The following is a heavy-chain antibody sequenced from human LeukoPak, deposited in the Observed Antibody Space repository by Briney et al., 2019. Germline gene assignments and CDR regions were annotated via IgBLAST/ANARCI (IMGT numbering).Heavy chain of an antibody. J-gene: IGHJ4*02. D-gene: IGHD3-22*01. CDR2: IYFSRSTI. CDR1: GFTFSSYS. CDR3: ARGGYESSGYYSGAGARADY. V-gene: IGHV3-48*01. Sequence: PGGSLRLSCAASGFTFSSYSMNWVRQAPGKGLEWGAYIYFSRSTIYYAGSVRGRFTISRDNTQNSLYLQMNSLRAEDTAVYHCARGGYESSGYYSGAGARADYWGQATLVTVSS.